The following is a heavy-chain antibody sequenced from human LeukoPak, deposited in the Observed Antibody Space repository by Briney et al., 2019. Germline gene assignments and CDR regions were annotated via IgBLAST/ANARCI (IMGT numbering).Heavy chain of an antibody. CDR3: ATFGRGGYQLLSDGLDY. CDR1: GYTFTGYY. D-gene: IGHD2-2*01. J-gene: IGHJ4*02. V-gene: IGHV1-2*02. Sequence: ASVKVSCKASGYTFTGYYMHWVRQAPGQGLEWMGWVNPNSGGTNYAKNLQDRVIMTRDTSISTAYMELSRLRSDDTAVYYCATFGRGGYQLLSDGLDYWGQGTLVIISS. CDR2: VNPNSGGT.